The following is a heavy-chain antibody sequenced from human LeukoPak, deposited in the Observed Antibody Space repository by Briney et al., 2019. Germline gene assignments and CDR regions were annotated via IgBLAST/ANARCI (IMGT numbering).Heavy chain of an antibody. CDR1: GYTLTELS. CDR3: ATDRGAWEHLHYDY. D-gene: IGHD3-10*01. Sequence: ASVKVSCKVSGYTLTELSMHWVRQAPGKGLEWMGGFDPEDGETICAQKFQGRVTMTEDTSTDTAYMELSSLRSEDTAVYYCATDRGAWEHLHYDYWGQGTLVTVSS. CDR2: FDPEDGET. V-gene: IGHV1-24*01. J-gene: IGHJ4*02.